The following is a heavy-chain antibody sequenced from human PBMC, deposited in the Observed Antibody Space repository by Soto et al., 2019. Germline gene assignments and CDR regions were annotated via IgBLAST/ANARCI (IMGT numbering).Heavy chain of an antibody. CDR3: SSDSSPSS. CDR2: ISYDGSNK. D-gene: IGHD2-2*01. Sequence: QVQLVESGGGVVQPGRSLRLSCAASGFTFSSYAMHWVRQAPGKGLEWVAVISYDGSNKYYADSVKGRFTIYRDKSKNTLYLQMNRLRAEDKAVYYCSSDSSPSSWGQGTLVTVSS. J-gene: IGHJ4*02. V-gene: IGHV3-30-3*01. CDR1: GFTFSSYA.